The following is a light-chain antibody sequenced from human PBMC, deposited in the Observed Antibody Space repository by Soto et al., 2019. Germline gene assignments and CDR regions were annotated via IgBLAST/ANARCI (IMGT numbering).Light chain of an antibody. CDR2: EVS. J-gene: IGLJ2*01. CDR3: SSYAGSIL. CDR1: SSDVGGYNY. Sequence: QSALTQPPSASGSPGQSVTISCTGTSSDVGGYNYVSWYQQHPGKAPKLMIYEVSKRPSGVPDRFSGSKSVNTASLTVSGLQAEDEADYYCSSYAGSILFGGGTKLTVL. V-gene: IGLV2-8*01.